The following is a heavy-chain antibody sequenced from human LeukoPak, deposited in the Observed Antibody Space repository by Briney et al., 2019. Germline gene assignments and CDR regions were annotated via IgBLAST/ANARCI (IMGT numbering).Heavy chain of an antibody. Sequence: SETLSLTSTVSGGSISSSSYYWGWIRQPPGKGLEWIGSIYYSGSTYYNPSLKSRVTISVDTSKNQFSLKLSSVTAADTAVYYCASEQGFGELLTFDYWGQGTLVTVSS. J-gene: IGHJ4*02. CDR2: IYYSGST. CDR1: GGSISSSSYY. CDR3: ASEQGFGELLTFDY. D-gene: IGHD3-10*01. V-gene: IGHV4-39*01.